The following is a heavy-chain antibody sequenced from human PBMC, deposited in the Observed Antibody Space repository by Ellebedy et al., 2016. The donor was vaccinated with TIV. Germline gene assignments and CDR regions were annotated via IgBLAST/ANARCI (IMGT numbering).Heavy chain of an antibody. V-gene: IGHV4-38-2*02. CDR1: GYSISSGYY. CDR3: ARALSRGWYLFDD. J-gene: IGHJ4*02. D-gene: IGHD6-19*01. Sequence: SETLSLXCNVSGYSISSGYYWGWIRQPPGKGLEWIGSMFHSGSTYYNPSLRSRVTISVDTTKNHWSLRLRSVTAADTAVYFCARALSRGWYLFDDWGQGILVSASS. CDR2: MFHSGST.